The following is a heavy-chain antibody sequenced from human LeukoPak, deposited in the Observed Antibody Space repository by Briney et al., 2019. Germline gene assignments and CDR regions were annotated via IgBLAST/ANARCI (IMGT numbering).Heavy chain of an antibody. CDR2: INHSGST. V-gene: IGHV4-34*01. J-gene: IGHJ4*02. D-gene: IGHD6-13*01. Sequence: SETLSLTCAVSGGSFSGYYWSWIRQPPGKGLEWIGEINHSGSTNYNPSLKSRVTISVNTSKNQFSLKLSSVTAADTAVYYCARGRFKCLKQSSSCPRIFDYWGQGTLVAVSS. CDR1: GGSFSGYY. CDR3: ARGRFKCLKQSSSCPRIFDY.